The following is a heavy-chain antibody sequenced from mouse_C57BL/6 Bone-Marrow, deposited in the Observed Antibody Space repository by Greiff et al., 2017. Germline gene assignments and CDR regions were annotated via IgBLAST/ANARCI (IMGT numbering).Heavy chain of an antibody. J-gene: IGHJ3*01. CDR1: GYTFPSYW. D-gene: IGHD2-3*01. V-gene: IGHV1-64*01. CDR2: IHPNSGST. CDR3: ARVGWLLLRFAY. Sequence: QVQLKQPGAELVKPGASVKLSCKASGYTFPSYWMHWVKQRPGQGLGWIGMIHPNSGSTNYNEKFKSKATLTVDKSSSTAYMQLSSLTSEDSAVYYCARVGWLLLRFAYWGQGTLVTVSA.